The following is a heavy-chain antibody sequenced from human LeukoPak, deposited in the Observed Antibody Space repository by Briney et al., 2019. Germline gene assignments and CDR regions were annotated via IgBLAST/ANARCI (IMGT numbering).Heavy chain of an antibody. D-gene: IGHD3-3*01. CDR1: GFTVSSNY. CDR3: AKAELGVDTFFDY. CDR2: IYSGGST. V-gene: IGHV3-66*01. J-gene: IGHJ4*02. Sequence: GGSLRLSCAASGFTVSSNYMSWVRQAPGKGLEWVSVIYSGGSTYYADSVKGRFTISRDNSKRTLFLQMNSLRAEDTAFYCCAKAELGVDTFFDYWGQGTLVTVSS.